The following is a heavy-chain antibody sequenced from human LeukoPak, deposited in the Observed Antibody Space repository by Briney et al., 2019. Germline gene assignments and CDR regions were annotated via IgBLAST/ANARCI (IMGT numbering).Heavy chain of an antibody. CDR1: GYTFTGYH. CDR2: INPNSGDT. D-gene: IGHD5-24*01. J-gene: IGHJ5*02. V-gene: IGHV1-2*02. Sequence: GASVKVSCKASGYTFTGYHMHWVRQVPGQGLEWMGWINPNSGDTNYAQKFQGRVTMTRDTSISTAYVELSRLRSDDTAVYYCARVAVEMASWFDPWGQGTLVTVSS. CDR3: ARVAVEMASWFDP.